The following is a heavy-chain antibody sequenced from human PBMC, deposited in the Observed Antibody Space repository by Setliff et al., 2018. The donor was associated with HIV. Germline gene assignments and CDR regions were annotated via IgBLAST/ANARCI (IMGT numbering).Heavy chain of an antibody. CDR1: GYTFTSYY. CDR2: IHPSGGST. V-gene: IGHV1-46*01. J-gene: IGHJ5*02. D-gene: IGHD2-15*01. Sequence: ASVKVSCKASGYTFTSYYIHWVRQAPGQGLEWMGVIHPSGGSTSYAQSFQDRVTMARDTSTSTVYMELSSLRSEDTAVYYCARVSYCSGGSCYGGEYWFDPWGQGTLVTVSS. CDR3: ARVSYCSGGSCYGGEYWFDP.